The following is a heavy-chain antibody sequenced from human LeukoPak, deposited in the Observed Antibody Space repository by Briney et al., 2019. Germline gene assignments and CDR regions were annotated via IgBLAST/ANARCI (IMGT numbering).Heavy chain of an antibody. V-gene: IGHV3-48*04. CDR1: GFSFSSYN. CDR3: ARDSGPYRPNWFDP. J-gene: IGHJ5*02. Sequence: GGSLRLSCAASGFSFSSYNMNWVRQAPGKGMEWVSYISSSSSNIYYADSVKGRFTISRDNAKNSLYLQMNSLRAEDAAVYYCARDSGPYRPNWFDPWGQGTLVTVSS. D-gene: IGHD5-12*01. CDR2: ISSSSSNI.